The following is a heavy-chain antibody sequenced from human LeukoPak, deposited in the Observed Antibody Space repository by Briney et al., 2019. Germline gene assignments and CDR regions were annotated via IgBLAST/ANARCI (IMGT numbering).Heavy chain of an antibody. Sequence: PGGSLRLSCAASGFTFSSYGMHWVRQAPGKGLEWVAFIRYDGSNKYYADSVKGRFTISRDNSKNTLYLQMNSLRAEDTAVYYCAKDHHAGKYSSSSEAVDYWGQGTLVTVSS. CDR3: AKDHHAGKYSSSSEAVDY. J-gene: IGHJ4*02. CDR1: GFTFSSYG. CDR2: IRYDGSNK. V-gene: IGHV3-30*02. D-gene: IGHD6-6*01.